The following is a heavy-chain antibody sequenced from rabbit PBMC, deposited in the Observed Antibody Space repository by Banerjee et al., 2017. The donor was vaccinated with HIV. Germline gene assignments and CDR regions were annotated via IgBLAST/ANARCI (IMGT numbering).Heavy chain of an antibody. CDR2: IDTGSSGGT. Sequence: QSLEESGGDLVKPGASLTLTCTASGFDFSSSYYMCWVRQAPGKGLEWIACIDTGSSGGTYYASWAKGRFTISKTSSTTVTLQMTSLTAADTATYFCARDLNGDGYAIFNLWGQGTLVTVS. J-gene: IGHJ4*01. CDR1: GFDFSSSYY. CDR3: ARDLNGDGYAIFNL. D-gene: IGHD6-1*01. V-gene: IGHV1S40*01.